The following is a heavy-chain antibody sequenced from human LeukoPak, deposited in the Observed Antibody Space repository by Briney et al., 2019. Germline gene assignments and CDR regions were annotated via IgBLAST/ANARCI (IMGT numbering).Heavy chain of an antibody. CDR3: ARVYLERLTAGYFDH. Sequence: GGSLRLSCAASGFTFSTYSMNWVRQAPGKGLEWVSAISGSSDYIYYADSVKGRFTISRDNAKNSLFLQMNSLRDEDSAAYYCARVYLERLTAGYFDHWGQGTWVTVSP. CDR1: GFTFSTYS. CDR2: ISGSSDYI. J-gene: IGHJ4*02. V-gene: IGHV3-21*01. D-gene: IGHD2-8*01.